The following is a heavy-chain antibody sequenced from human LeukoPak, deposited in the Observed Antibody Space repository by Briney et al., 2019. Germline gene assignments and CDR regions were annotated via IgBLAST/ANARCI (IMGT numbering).Heavy chain of an antibody. J-gene: IGHJ2*01. V-gene: IGHV1-69*05. CDR3: ATPRSPYWYFDL. CDR1: GGTFSSYA. CDR2: IIPIFGTA. Sequence: GASVKVSCKASGGTFSSYAISWVRQAPGQGLEWMGGIIPIFGTANYAQKFQGRVTITTDESTSTAYMELSSLRSEDTAVYYCATPRSPYWYFDLWGRGTLVTVSS.